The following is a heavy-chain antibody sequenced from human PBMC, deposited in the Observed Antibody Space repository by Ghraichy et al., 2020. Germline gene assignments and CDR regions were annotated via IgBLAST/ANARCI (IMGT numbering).Heavy chain of an antibody. CDR1: GNTFTSYA. CDR2: INTGNGDT. V-gene: IGHV1-3*04. CDR3: ARDRGYDDYDWVMGPSNWFDP. Sequence: ASVKVSCKASGNTFTSYAMHWVRQAPGQRLEWMGWINTGNGDTKYSQRFQGRVTITRDTSASTAYMELSSLRSEDTAVYYCARDRGYDDYDWVMGPSNWFDPWGQGTLVTVSS. J-gene: IGHJ5*02. D-gene: IGHD5-12*01.